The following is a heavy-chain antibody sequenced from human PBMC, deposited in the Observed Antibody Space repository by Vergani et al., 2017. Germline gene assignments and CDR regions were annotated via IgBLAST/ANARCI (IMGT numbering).Heavy chain of an antibody. CDR1: GFTFTSSA. Sequence: QMQLVQSGPEVKKPGTSVKVSCKASGFTFTSSAMQWVRQARGQRLEWIGWIVVGSGNTNYAQKFQERVTITRDMSTSTAYMELSSLRSEDTAVYYCAAGRDDYGSGSYYKPRFHDAFDIWGQGTMVTVSS. CDR2: IVVGSGNT. CDR3: AAGRDDYGSGSYYKPRFHDAFDI. V-gene: IGHV1-58*02. J-gene: IGHJ3*02. D-gene: IGHD3-10*01.